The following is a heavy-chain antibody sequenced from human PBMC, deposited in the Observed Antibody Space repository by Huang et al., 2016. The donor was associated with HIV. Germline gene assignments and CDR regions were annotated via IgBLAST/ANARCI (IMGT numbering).Heavy chain of an antibody. CDR1: GFTFSEYW. V-gene: IGHV3-74*03. Sequence: EAHLAESGGGLVQPGGSLTLSCTASGFTFSEYWMYWVRQVPGKGLVWVARIDSGGFKTTYADFVKGRFTISRDNTKDILYLQMNDLRVEDTAVYFCVRGGDCPRDYWGLGTLLTVS. J-gene: IGHJ4*02. CDR2: IDSGGFKT. CDR3: VRGGDCPRDY. D-gene: IGHD2-21*02.